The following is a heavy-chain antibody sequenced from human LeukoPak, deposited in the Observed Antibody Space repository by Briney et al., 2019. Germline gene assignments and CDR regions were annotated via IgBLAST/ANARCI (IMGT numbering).Heavy chain of an antibody. Sequence: GGSLRLSCAASGFTFTSYAMTWVRQAPGKGLEWVSGISGGGGNTYYADSVKGRFTISRDNSKNTLYLQMNSLRAEDTAVYYCAKAPTTSTTRGFDYWGQGTLVTVCS. D-gene: IGHD1-1*01. CDR2: ISGGGGNT. CDR3: AKAPTTSTTRGFDY. J-gene: IGHJ4*02. CDR1: GFTFTSYA. V-gene: IGHV3-23*01.